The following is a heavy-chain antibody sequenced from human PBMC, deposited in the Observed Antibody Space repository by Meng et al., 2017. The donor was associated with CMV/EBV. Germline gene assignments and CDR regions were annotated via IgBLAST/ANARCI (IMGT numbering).Heavy chain of an antibody. CDR1: GYTLTGYY. J-gene: IGHJ4*02. D-gene: IGHD2-2*01. CDR3: ARVVPAAIGTIDY. Sequence: ASVKVSCKASGYTLTGYYMHWVRQAPGQGLEWMGWINPNSGGTNYAQKFQGRVTMTRDTSISTAYMELSRLRSDDTAVYYCARVVPAAIGTIDYWGQGTLVTVSS. CDR2: INPNSGGT. V-gene: IGHV1-2*02.